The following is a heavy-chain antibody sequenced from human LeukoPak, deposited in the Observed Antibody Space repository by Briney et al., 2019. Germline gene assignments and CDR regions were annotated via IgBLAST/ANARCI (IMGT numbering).Heavy chain of an antibody. V-gene: IGHV1-2*02. D-gene: IGHD6-13*01. Sequence: ASVKVSCKASGYTLTGYYMHWVRQAPGQGLEWMGWINPNSDGTNYAQKFQGRVTMTRDTSISIAYMEMSGLRSDDTAVYYCARGDSTSGYYLDYWGQGTLVTVAS. J-gene: IGHJ4*02. CDR1: GYTLTGYY. CDR2: INPNSDGT. CDR3: ARGDSTSGYYLDY.